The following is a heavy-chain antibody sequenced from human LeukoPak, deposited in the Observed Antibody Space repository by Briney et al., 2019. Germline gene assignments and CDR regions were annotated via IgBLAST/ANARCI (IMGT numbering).Heavy chain of an antibody. Sequence: ASVMVSCKASGYTFTGYYMHWVRQAPGQGLEWMGWINPNSGGTNYAQKFQGRVTMTRDTSISTAYMELSRLRSDDTAVYYCARVLYYYDSSGPGAFDIWGQGTMVTVSS. D-gene: IGHD3-22*01. CDR1: GYTFTGYY. CDR3: ARVLYYYDSSGPGAFDI. J-gene: IGHJ3*02. V-gene: IGHV1-2*02. CDR2: INPNSGGT.